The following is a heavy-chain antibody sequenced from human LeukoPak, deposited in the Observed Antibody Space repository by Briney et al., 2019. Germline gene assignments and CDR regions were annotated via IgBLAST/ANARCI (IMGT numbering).Heavy chain of an antibody. D-gene: IGHD3-22*01. CDR1: GFTFSSYG. CDR3: ARGSHYYDTSGYYNWFDP. J-gene: IGHJ5*02. Sequence: LRLSRAASGFTFSSYGMSWVRQAPGKGLEWIGFIYCSGNTYYNPSLKSRVTISVDTSKNQFSLKLNSVTAADTAVYYCARGSHYYDTSGYYNWFDPWGQGTLVTVSS. CDR2: IYCSGNT. V-gene: IGHV4-30-4*07.